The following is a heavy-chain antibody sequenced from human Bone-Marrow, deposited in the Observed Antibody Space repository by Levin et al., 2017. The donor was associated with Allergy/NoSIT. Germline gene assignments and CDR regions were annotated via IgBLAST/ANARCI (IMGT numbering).Heavy chain of an antibody. Sequence: SVKVSCKASGGTFNTYPISWVRQAPGQGLEWMGRIVPKLGVVDYAQKFQDRVTLTADKSTSTAYMDLSGLRSGDTALYYCANEVRIRTEVAGTFYYFMGVWGKGTTV. CDR2: IVPKLGVV. J-gene: IGHJ6*03. CDR3: ANEVRIRTEVAGTFYYFMGV. CDR1: GGTFNTYP. V-gene: IGHV1-69*02. D-gene: IGHD6-19*01.